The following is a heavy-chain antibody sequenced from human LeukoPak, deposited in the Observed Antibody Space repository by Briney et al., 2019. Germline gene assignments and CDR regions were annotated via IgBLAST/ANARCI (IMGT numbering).Heavy chain of an antibody. CDR1: GGSISSGDYY. CDR2: IYYSGST. V-gene: IGHV4-30-4*02. D-gene: IGHD3-22*01. J-gene: IGHJ3*02. CDR3: ARGDYYDSSGYYMPGPYDAFDI. Sequence: SETLSLTCTVSGGSISSGDYYWSWIRQPPGKGLEWIGYIYYSGSTYYNPSLKSRVTISVDTSKNQFSLKLSSVTAADTAVYYCARGDYYDSSGYYMPGPYDAFDIWGQGTMVTVSS.